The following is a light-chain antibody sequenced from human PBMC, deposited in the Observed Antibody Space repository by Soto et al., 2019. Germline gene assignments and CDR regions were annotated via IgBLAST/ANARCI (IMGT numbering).Light chain of an antibody. CDR1: QNIDSF. V-gene: IGKV3-11*01. J-gene: IGKJ4*01. CDR2: DAS. CDR3: QQRSNWPLT. Sequence: EIVLTQSPATLSLSPGERATLSCRASQNIDSFLAWYQQKPGQAPRLLIYDASSRATGIPARFSGSGSGTDFTLTISSLEPADFAVYYCQQRSNWPLTFGGGTKVEIK.